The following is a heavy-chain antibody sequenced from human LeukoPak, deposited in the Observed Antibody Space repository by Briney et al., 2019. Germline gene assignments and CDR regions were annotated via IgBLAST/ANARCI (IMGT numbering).Heavy chain of an antibody. CDR1: GYTFTGNF. V-gene: IGHV1-2*02. CDR3: ARGSYDSSDFEYFHH. D-gene: IGHD3-22*01. J-gene: IGHJ1*01. Sequence: ASVKISCKTSGYTFTGNFMHWVRQAPGQGPEWMGWINPNNGDTNYAQKFQGRVTMTRDTSIGTAYMEVNRLRSDDTAVYYCARGSYDSSDFEYFHHWGQGTLVTVSS. CDR2: INPNNGDT.